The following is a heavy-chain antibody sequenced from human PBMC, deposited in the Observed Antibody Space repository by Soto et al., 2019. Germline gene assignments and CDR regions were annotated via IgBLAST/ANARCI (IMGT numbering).Heavy chain of an antibody. Sequence: QVQLLQSGAEVKKPGSSVKVSCKASGATFSSFAFSWVRQAPGQGLEWIGVIIPIFDTISYAQKLQGRVTLFADESTRTADPEVNRLTSDDTVVYYCASPLKWSGYYIALDYWGQGTLVIVSS. D-gene: IGHD3-3*01. V-gene: IGHV1-69*01. CDR1: GATFSSFA. J-gene: IGHJ4*02. CDR3: ASPLKWSGYYIALDY. CDR2: IIPIFDTI.